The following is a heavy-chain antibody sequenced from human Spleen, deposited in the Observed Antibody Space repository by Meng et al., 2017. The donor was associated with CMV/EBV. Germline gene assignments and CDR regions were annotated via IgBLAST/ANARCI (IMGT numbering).Heavy chain of an antibody. CDR2: IRYDGSNK. Sequence: GGSLRLSCAASEFTFRSYAMHWVRQAPGKGLEWVAFIRYDGSNKYYADSVKGRFTISRDNSKNTLYLQMNSLRPEDTAVYYCAKGPYGDGEEDYYYYGMDVWGQGTTVTVSS. CDR1: EFTFRSYA. J-gene: IGHJ6*02. D-gene: IGHD4-17*01. CDR3: AKGPYGDGEEDYYYYGMDV. V-gene: IGHV3-30*02.